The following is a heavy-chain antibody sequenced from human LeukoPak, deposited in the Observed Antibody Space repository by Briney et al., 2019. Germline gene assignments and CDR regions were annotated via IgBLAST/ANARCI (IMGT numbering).Heavy chain of an antibody. CDR3: AKAGAAPGPNLDY. J-gene: IGHJ4*02. CDR2: ISGGGGST. CDR1: GFTFSSYA. D-gene: IGHD6-13*01. Sequence: PGGSLRLSCAASGFTFSSYAMSWVRRAPGKGLEWVSAISGGGGSTYYADSVKGRFTISRDNSKNTLYLQMNSLRAEDTAVYYCAKAGAAPGPNLDYWGQGTLVTVSS. V-gene: IGHV3-23*01.